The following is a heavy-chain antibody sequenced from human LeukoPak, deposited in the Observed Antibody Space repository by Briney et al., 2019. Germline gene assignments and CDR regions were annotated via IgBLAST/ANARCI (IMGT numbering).Heavy chain of an antibody. Sequence: SETLSLTCTVSGGSISSTYYYWGWIRQPPGKGLEWIGSIYYSGTTYYNPSLKSRVTISLDTSKNQFSLKLSSVTAADTAVYYCARKGWTDTTNWFDPWGQGTLVTVSS. V-gene: IGHV4-39*01. CDR3: ARKGWTDTTNWFDP. D-gene: IGHD1-1*01. CDR1: GGSISSTYYY. J-gene: IGHJ5*02. CDR2: IYYSGTT.